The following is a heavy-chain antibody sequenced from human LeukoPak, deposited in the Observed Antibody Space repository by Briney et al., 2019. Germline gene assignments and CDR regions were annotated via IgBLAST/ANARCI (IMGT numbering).Heavy chain of an antibody. CDR3: ARTQRGLDAFDI. Sequence: GSLRLSCAASGFIFSSYAMSWVRQAPGKGLEWIGEINHSGSTNYNPSLKSRVTISVDTSKNQFSLKLSSVTAADTAVYYCARTQRGLDAFDIWGQGTMVTVSS. D-gene: IGHD2-15*01. CDR1: GFIFSSYA. J-gene: IGHJ3*02. V-gene: IGHV4-34*01. CDR2: INHSGST.